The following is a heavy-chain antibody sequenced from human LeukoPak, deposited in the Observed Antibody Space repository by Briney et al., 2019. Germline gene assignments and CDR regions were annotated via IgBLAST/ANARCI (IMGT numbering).Heavy chain of an antibody. CDR3: ARDHLASSGYTFDY. D-gene: IGHD3-22*01. J-gene: IGHJ4*02. CDR2: ISSSGSTI. V-gene: IGHV3-48*03. CDR1: GFTFSSYE. Sequence: GGSLRLSCAASGFTFSSYEMNWVRQAPGKGLEWVSYISSSGSTIYYADSVKGRFTISRDNAKNSLYLQMNSLRAEDTAVYYCARDHLASSGYTFDYWGQGTLVTVSS.